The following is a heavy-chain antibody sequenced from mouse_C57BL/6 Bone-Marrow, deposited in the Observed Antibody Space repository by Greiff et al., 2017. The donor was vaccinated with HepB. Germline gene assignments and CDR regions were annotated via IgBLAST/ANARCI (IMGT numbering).Heavy chain of an antibody. J-gene: IGHJ2*01. CDR3: ARYPVVATGD. D-gene: IGHD1-1*01. CDR2: IDPTSGGT. CDR1: GYTFTSYW. Sequence: QVQLQQPGAELVKPGASVKLSCKASGYTFTSYWMHWVKQRPGRGLEWIGRIDPTSGGTKYNEKFKSKAKLTVDKPASTAYMQLSSLTSVDSAVYDCARYPVVATGDWGQGTTLTVSS. V-gene: IGHV1-72*01.